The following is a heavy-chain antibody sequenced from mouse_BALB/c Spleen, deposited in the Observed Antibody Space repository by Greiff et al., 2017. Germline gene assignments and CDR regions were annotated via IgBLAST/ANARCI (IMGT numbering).Heavy chain of an antibody. CDR2: ISYDGSN. J-gene: IGHJ2*01. Sequence: VQLKESGPGLVKPSQSLSLTCSVTGYSITSGYYWNWIRQFPGNKLEWMGYISYDGSNNYNPSLKNRISITRDTSKNQFFLKLNSVTTEDTATYYCARGRDYYGFPFDYWGQGTTLTVSS. D-gene: IGHD1-2*01. CDR3: ARGRDYYGFPFDY. V-gene: IGHV3-6*02. CDR1: GYSITSGYY.